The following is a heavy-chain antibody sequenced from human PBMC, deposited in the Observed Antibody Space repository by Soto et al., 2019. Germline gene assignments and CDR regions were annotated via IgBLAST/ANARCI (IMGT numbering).Heavy chain of an antibody. J-gene: IGHJ4*02. CDR1: GGSISSGDYY. Sequence: QVQLQESGPGLVKPSQTLSLTCTVSGGSISSGDYYWSWIRQPPGKGLEWIGYIYYSGSTYYNPSLKSRVTISVDTSKNQFSLKLSSVTAADTAVYYCARVPLLDWFAVTNHGCYFDYWGQGTLVTVSS. CDR2: IYYSGST. V-gene: IGHV4-30-4*01. CDR3: ARVPLLDWFAVTNHGCYFDY. D-gene: IGHD3-10*01.